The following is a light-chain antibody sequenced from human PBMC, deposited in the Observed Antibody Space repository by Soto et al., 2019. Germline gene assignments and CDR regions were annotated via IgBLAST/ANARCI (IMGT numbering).Light chain of an antibody. Sequence: QSVLTQPASVAGSPGQSITISCTGTSSDVGGYNYVSWYQQHPGKAPKLMIYAVTDRPSGVSSRFSGSKSGNTASLNISGLQAEDEADYYCSSYTSSSTLFGTGTKVTVL. CDR3: SSYTSSSTL. V-gene: IGLV2-14*01. CDR1: SSDVGGYNY. CDR2: AVT. J-gene: IGLJ1*01.